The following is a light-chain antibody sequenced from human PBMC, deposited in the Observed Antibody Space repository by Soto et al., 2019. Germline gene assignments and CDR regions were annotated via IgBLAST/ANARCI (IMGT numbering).Light chain of an antibody. J-gene: IGKJ1*01. Sequence: DIQMTQSPSTLSASVGDRVTITCRARQSITSWLAWYQQKPGKAPKVLIYDASSLDSGVPSRFSGSGSGTEFTLTISSLQPDDFATYYCQQYNTYSRTFGQGTKVEIK. V-gene: IGKV1-5*01. CDR3: QQYNTYSRT. CDR2: DAS. CDR1: QSITSW.